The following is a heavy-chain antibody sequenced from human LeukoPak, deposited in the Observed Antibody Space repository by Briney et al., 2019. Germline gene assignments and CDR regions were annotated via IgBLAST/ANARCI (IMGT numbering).Heavy chain of an antibody. CDR2: ISGSGGGT. Sequence: GGSLRLSCAASGFTFSTYAMTWVRLAPGKGLEWVSTISGSGGGTYYADSVKGRFTISRDNSKNTLFLQMNSLRAEDTAVYYCARGPYSSNWYVDYWGQGTLVTVAS. CDR3: ARGPYSSNWYVDY. J-gene: IGHJ4*02. V-gene: IGHV3-23*01. D-gene: IGHD6-13*01. CDR1: GFTFSTYA.